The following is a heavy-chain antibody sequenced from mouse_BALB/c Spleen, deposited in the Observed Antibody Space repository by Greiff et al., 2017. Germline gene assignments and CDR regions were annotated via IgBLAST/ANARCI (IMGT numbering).Heavy chain of an antibody. V-gene: IGHV5-9-4*01. CDR3: ARDCTATRFAY. Sequence: EVMLVESGGGLVKPGGSLKLSCAASGFTFSSYAMSWVRQSPEKRLEWVAEISSGGSYTYYPDTVTGRFTISRDNAKNTLYLEMSSLRSEDTAMYYCARDCTATRFAYWGQGTLVTVSA. J-gene: IGHJ3*01. D-gene: IGHD1-2*01. CDR2: ISSGGSYT. CDR1: GFTFSSYA.